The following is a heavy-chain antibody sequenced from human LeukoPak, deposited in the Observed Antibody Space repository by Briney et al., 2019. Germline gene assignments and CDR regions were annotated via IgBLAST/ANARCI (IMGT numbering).Heavy chain of an antibody. CDR2: IYTSGST. Sequence: SETLSLTCTVSGGSISSYYWSWIRQPAGKGLEWIGRIYTSGSTNYNPSLKSRVTMSVDTSKNQFSLKLSSVTAADTAVYYCARDRISYDILTGYDWYFDLWGRGTLVTVSS. CDR1: GGSISSYY. J-gene: IGHJ2*01. V-gene: IGHV4-4*07. D-gene: IGHD3-9*01. CDR3: ARDRISYDILTGYDWYFDL.